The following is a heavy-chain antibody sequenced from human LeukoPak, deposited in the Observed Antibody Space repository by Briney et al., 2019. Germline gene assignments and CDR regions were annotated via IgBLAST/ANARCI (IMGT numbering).Heavy chain of an antibody. D-gene: IGHD3-10*01. J-gene: IGHJ5*02. V-gene: IGHV4-39*07. CDR1: NGSISSSSHY. Sequence: SETLSLSCTVSNGSISSSSHYWAGIRQHAGTGLEWIGTIFHDGSTYYNPSLKSRVTMLVDTSKNQFSLKLSSVTAADTAVYYCARDSGTTGEVKFDPWGQGTLVTVSS. CDR2: IFHDGST. CDR3: ARDSGTTGEVKFDP.